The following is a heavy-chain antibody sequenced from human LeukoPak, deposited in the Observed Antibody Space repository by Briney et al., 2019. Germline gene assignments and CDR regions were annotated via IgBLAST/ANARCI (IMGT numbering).Heavy chain of an antibody. CDR3: AKRPDCSTTNCFRFEY. J-gene: IGHJ4*02. CDR2: ISGDGGST. D-gene: IGHD2-2*01. Sequence: AGGSLRLSCAASGFTFSTYAMSWVRQAPGQGLEWVSSISGDGGSTYYAESVKGRFTISRDNSKNTLYLQVNSLRAEDTAVYYCAKRPDCSTTNCFRFEYWGQGTLVTVSS. CDR1: GFTFSTYA. V-gene: IGHV3-23*01.